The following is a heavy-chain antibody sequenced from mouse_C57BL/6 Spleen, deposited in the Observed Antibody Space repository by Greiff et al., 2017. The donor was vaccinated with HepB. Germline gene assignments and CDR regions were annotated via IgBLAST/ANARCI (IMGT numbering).Heavy chain of an antibody. V-gene: IGHV7-3*01. CDR1: GFTFTDYY. Sequence: EVQVVESGGGLVQPGGSLSLSCAASGFTFTDYYMSWVRQPPGKALEWLGFIRNKANGYTTEYSASVKGRFTISRDNSQSILYLQMNALRAEDSATYYCARSPTGTGFAYWGQGTLVTVSA. CDR2: IRNKANGYTT. CDR3: ARSPTGTGFAY. J-gene: IGHJ3*01. D-gene: IGHD4-1*02.